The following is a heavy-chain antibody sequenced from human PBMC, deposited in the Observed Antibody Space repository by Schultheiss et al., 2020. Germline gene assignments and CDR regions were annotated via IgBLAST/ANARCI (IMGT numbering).Heavy chain of an antibody. CDR1: GGSISSTNW. D-gene: IGHD6-19*01. J-gene: IGHJ6*02. Sequence: GSLRLSCAVSGGSISSTNWWSWVRQPPGKGLEWVGEIYHSGSTNYNPSLKSRVTISVDTSKNQFSLKLSSVTAADTAVYYCARDGAVAGYGAYYYCMDVWGQGTTVTVSS. V-gene: IGHV4-4*02. CDR2: IYHSGST. CDR3: ARDGAVAGYGAYYYCMDV.